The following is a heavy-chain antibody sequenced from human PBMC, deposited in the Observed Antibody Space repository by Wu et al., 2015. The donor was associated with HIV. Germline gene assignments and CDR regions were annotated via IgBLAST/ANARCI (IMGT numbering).Heavy chain of an antibody. CDR1: GGTFSRYT. J-gene: IGHJ4*02. Sequence: QVQLVQSGAEVKKPGSSVKVSCKASGGTFSRYTINWVRQDSGQGLEWMGRIIPFSSTTNYAQKFQGRVTITADESTNTAYMELSRLRSEDTAIYYCAREVGDGYRKFDYWGQGTLVTVSS. CDR2: IIPFSSTT. CDR3: AREVGDGYRKFDY. D-gene: IGHD5-24*01. V-gene: IGHV1-69*13.